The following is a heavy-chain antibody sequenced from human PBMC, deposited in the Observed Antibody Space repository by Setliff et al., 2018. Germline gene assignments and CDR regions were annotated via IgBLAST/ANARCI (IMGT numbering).Heavy chain of an antibody. V-gene: IGHV3-30*02. CDR1: GFRFSGYG. D-gene: IGHD1-7*01. CDR3: ARDQFRNSGGLYS. Sequence: PGGSLRLSCVTSGFRFSGYGMHWVRQPPGKGLEWVAFIRYDGSDRVYADSVKGRFTISRDNAKNTLFLQMSSLTAEDTAVYYCARDQFRNSGGLYSWGQGTLVTVSS. J-gene: IGHJ5*02. CDR2: IRYDGSDR.